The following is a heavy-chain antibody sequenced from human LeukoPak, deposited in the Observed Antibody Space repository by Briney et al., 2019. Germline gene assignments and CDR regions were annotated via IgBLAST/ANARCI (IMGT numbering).Heavy chain of an antibody. CDR3: ASGSYSPFEY. Sequence: GGSQRLSCAVSGFTFSSFEFNWVRQAPGKGLEWVSYISSSGNTIYYADSVKGRITISRDNAKNSLYLQMNSLRAEDTAVYYCASGSYSPFEYWGQGTLVTVSS. CDR1: GFTFSSFE. V-gene: IGHV3-48*03. D-gene: IGHD1-26*01. J-gene: IGHJ4*02. CDR2: ISSSGNTI.